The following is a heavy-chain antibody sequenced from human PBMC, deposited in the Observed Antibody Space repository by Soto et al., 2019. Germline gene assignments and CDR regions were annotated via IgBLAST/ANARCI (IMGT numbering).Heavy chain of an antibody. CDR3: AKDRLDRAPAGWVDC. CDR2: ISATGYAT. Sequence: EVQLLESGGGWVQPGGSLRLSCEASGLSFSNYAMSWVRQTPGKGLEWVSGISATGYATFYAESVKGRFTISRDNSKNTLYVQMNDLRGDDTATYYCAKDRLDRAPAGWVDCWGQGALVTVSS. J-gene: IGHJ5*01. D-gene: IGHD6-13*01. V-gene: IGHV3-23*01. CDR1: GLSFSNYA.